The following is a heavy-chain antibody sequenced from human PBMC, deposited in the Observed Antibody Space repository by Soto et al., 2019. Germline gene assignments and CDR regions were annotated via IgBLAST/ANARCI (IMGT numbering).Heavy chain of an antibody. CDR2: INHSGST. Sequence: PSETLYLTCAVYGGSFSGYYWSWIRQPPGKGLEWIGEINHSGSTNYNPSLKSRVTISEDTSKNQFSLKLSSVTAADTAVYYCARETYGDYVGYFDPWGQGIQVTVSS. J-gene: IGHJ5*02. D-gene: IGHD4-17*01. CDR1: GGSFSGYY. V-gene: IGHV4-34*01. CDR3: ARETYGDYVGYFDP.